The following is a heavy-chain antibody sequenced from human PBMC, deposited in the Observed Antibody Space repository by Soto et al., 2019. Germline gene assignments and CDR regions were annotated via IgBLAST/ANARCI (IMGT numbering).Heavy chain of an antibody. D-gene: IGHD6-19*01. V-gene: IGHV1-2*04. J-gene: IGHJ3*02. CDR2: INPNRGGT. CDR1: GYTFTGYY. CDR3: AREGGSSGWLAFDI. Sequence: GASVKVSCKASGYTFTGYYMHWVRQAPGQGLEWMGWINPNRGGTNYAQKFQGWVTMTRDTSISTAYMELSRLRSDDTAVYYCAREGGSSGWLAFDIWGQGTMVTVSS.